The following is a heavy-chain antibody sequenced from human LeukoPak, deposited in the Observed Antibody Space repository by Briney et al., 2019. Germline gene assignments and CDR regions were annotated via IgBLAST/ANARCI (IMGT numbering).Heavy chain of an antibody. CDR2: ISGSGGTT. CDR3: ARSGTIFGVVAVGDSFDY. CDR1: GFTFSSYG. V-gene: IGHV3-23*01. J-gene: IGHJ4*02. Sequence: GGSLTLSCAASGFTFSSYGMSRVRQAPGKGLECVSVISGSGGTTYYSDSVKGRLAIARDNSKNTLSQKMNSLSAEDTAVYYCARSGTIFGVVAVGDSFDYWGQGTLATVSS. D-gene: IGHD3-3*01.